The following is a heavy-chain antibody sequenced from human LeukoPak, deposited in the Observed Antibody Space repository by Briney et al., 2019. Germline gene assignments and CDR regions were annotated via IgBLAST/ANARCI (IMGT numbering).Heavy chain of an antibody. D-gene: IGHD3-10*01. CDR3: ARSRGAYYYFDY. J-gene: IGHJ4*02. CDR2: INAGNGNT. V-gene: IGHV1-3*03. CDR1: GGTFSSYA. Sequence: GASVKVSCKASGGTFSSYAISWVRQAPGQGLEWMGWINAGNGNTKYSQEFQGRVTITRDTSASTAYMELSSLRSEDMAVYYCARSRGAYYYFDYWGQGTLVTVSS.